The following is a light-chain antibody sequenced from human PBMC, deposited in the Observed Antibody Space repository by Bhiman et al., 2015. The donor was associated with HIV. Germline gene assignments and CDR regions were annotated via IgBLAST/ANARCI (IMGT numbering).Light chain of an antibody. V-gene: IGLV2-14*03. Sequence: QSALTQPASVSGSPGQSITISCTGTGSDVGGYNHVSWYQQHPGKAPKLMIYDVSNRPSGVSNRFSGSKSGNTASLTISGLQAEDEADYYCSSYTSSSTFGGVFGGGTKLTVL. J-gene: IGLJ3*02. CDR3: SSYTSSSTFGGV. CDR1: GSDVGGYNH. CDR2: DVS.